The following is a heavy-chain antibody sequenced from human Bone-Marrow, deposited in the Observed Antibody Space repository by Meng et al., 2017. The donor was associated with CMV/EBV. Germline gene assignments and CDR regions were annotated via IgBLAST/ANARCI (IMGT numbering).Heavy chain of an antibody. CDR2: IIPIFGTA. CDR3: ARDSSSWYVTSSFDY. V-gene: IGHV1-69*13. J-gene: IGHJ4*02. D-gene: IGHD6-13*01. Sequence: VKVSCKASGGTFSSYAISWVRQAPGQGLEWMGGIIPIFGTANYAQKFQGRVTITTDESTSTAYMELSSLRSEDTAVYYCARDSSSWYVTSSFDYWGQGTRVTGSS. CDR1: GGTFSSYA.